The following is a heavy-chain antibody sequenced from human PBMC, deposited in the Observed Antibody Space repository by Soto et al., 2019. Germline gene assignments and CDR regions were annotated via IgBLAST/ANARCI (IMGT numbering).Heavy chain of an antibody. D-gene: IGHD1-26*01. CDR1: GFTISTYH. V-gene: IGHV3-48*02. Sequence: GGSLRLSCAASGFTISTYHLNWVRQAPGKGLEWVSYISTDLRALYYADSVRGRFTISRDNAKNSLYLQMTSLRDEDTGVYYCTRDGRRGYDMDVWGQGTTVTVSS. CDR3: TRDGRRGYDMDV. CDR2: ISTDLRAL. J-gene: IGHJ6*02.